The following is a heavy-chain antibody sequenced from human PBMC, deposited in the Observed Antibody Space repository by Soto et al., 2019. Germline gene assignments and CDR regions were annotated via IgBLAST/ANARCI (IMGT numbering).Heavy chain of an antibody. J-gene: IGHJ4*02. CDR1: GFTFSSYG. D-gene: IGHD6-6*01. V-gene: IGHV3-30*18. Sequence: QVQLVESGGGVVQPGRSLRLSCAASGFTFSSYGMHWVRQAPGKGLEWVAVISYDGSNKYYADSVKGRFTISRDNSKNALYLQMNSLRAEDTAVYYCPKVPREYSSSFCYFDYWGQGTLVTVSS. CDR3: PKVPREYSSSFCYFDY. CDR2: ISYDGSNK.